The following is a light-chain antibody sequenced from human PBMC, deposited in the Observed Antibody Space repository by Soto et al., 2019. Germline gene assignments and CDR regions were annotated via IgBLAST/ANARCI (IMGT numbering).Light chain of an antibody. CDR1: SGNIATNY. CDR2: EDN. Sequence: NFMLTQPNAVSESPGKTVTISCTRSSGNIATNYVQWYQQRPDSAPTTVIYEDNQRPSGVPDRFSGSIDSSSNSASLIISGLKTEDEGNYYCQSYDSTSQVFGGGTQLTVL. CDR3: QSYDSTSQV. J-gene: IGLJ2*01. V-gene: IGLV6-57*03.